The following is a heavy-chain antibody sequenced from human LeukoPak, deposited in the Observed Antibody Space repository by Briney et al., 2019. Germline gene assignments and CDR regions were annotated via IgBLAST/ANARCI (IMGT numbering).Heavy chain of an antibody. J-gene: IGHJ4*02. CDR1: GFTFSDYY. V-gene: IGHV3-11*05. CDR2: ISSTSSYI. Sequence: GGSLRLSCAASGFTFSDYYMSCIRQAPGKGLERVSFISSTSSYIKDADSVKGRFTISRDNAKKSLYLQMNSLRAEDTAVYYCARDSSGWSVDYWGQGTLVTVSS. D-gene: IGHD6-19*01. CDR3: ARDSSGWSVDY.